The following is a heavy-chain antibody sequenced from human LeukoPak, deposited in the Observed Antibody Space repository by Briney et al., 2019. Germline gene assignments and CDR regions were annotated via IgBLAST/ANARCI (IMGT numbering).Heavy chain of an antibody. D-gene: IGHD4-17*01. Sequence: PGGSLRLSCAASGFTFSSYGMHWVRQAPGKGLEWVAVISYDGSNKYYADSVKGRFTISRDNSKNTLYLQMNSLRAEDTAVYYCAKGDHYGDYRLGHFDYWGQGTLVTVSS. CDR1: GFTFSSYG. CDR2: ISYDGSNK. J-gene: IGHJ4*02. V-gene: IGHV3-30*18. CDR3: AKGDHYGDYRLGHFDY.